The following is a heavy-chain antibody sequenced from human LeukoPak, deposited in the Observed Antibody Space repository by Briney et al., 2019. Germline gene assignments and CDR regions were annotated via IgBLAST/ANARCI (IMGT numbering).Heavy chain of an antibody. CDR1: GGSISSSNYY. D-gene: IGHD4-23*01. Sequence: SETLSLTCTVSGGSISSSNYYWGWKRQAQGKELEWIGSIYYSGSTYYNPSLKSRVTISVDTSKNQFSLKLSSVTAADTAVYYCARSRWSLYYFDSWGQGTLVTVSS. J-gene: IGHJ4*02. CDR3: ARSRWSLYYFDS. CDR2: IYYSGST. V-gene: IGHV4-39*01.